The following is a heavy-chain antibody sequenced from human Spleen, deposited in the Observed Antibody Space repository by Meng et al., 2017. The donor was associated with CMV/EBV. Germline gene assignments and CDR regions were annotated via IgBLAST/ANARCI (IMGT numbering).Heavy chain of an antibody. CDR3: ATTKYYDFWSGYWADDAFDI. V-gene: IGHV4-59*08. Sequence: GSLRLSCTVSGGSISSYYWNWIRQPPGKGLEWIGNIYYSGSTNYNPSLKSRVTISVDASKKQFSLKLSSVTAADTAVYYCATTKYYDFWSGYWADDAFDIWGQGTMVTVSS. CDR2: IYYSGST. J-gene: IGHJ3*02. D-gene: IGHD3-3*01. CDR1: GGSISSYY.